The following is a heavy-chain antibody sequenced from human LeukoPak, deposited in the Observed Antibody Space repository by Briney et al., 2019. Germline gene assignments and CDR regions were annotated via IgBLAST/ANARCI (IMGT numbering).Heavy chain of an antibody. CDR2: IYSGGST. Sequence: PGGSLRLSCAASGFTVSSNYMSWVRQAPGKGLEWVSVIYSGGSTYYADSVKGRFTISRDNSKNTLYLQMNSLRAEDTAVYYCARDLRGEDTLYFDYWGQGTLVTVSS. CDR1: GFTVSSNY. J-gene: IGHJ4*02. CDR3: ARDLRGEDTLYFDY. V-gene: IGHV3-53*01. D-gene: IGHD3-10*01.